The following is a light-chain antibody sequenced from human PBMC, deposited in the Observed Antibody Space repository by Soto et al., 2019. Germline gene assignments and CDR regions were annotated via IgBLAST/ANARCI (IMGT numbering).Light chain of an antibody. V-gene: IGKV1-5*03. J-gene: IGKJ1*01. CDR2: KAS. CDR1: QSISSW. Sequence: DIEMTQSPSTLSASVGDRATITCRASQSISSWLAWYQQKPGKPPKLLIYKASSLESGVPSRFSGSGSGTEITLTISSLQTDDFATYYCQQYNSYTWTFGQGPKWIS. CDR3: QQYNSYTWT.